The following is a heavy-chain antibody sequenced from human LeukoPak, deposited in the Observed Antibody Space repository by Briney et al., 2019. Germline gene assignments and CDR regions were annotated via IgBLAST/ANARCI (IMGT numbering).Heavy chain of an antibody. V-gene: IGHV4-34*01. CDR3: ADRGEQQLVTGGY. J-gene: IGHJ4*02. D-gene: IGHD6-13*01. CDR1: GGSFSGYY. Sequence: SETLSLTCAVYGGSFSGYYWSWIRQPPGKGLEWIGEINHSGSTNYNPSLKSRVTISVDTSKNQFSLKLSSVTGADTGVYYCADRGEQQLVTGGYWGQGTLVTVSS. CDR2: INHSGST.